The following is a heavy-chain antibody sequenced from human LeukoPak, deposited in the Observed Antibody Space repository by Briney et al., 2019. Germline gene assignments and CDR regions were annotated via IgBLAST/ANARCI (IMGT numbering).Heavy chain of an antibody. D-gene: IGHD5-12*01. V-gene: IGHV3-30*09. Sequence: GGSLRLSCAASGFTVSSNYMSWVRQAPGKGLEWVAVISYDGSNKYYADSVKGRFAISRDNSKNTLYLQMNSLRAEDTAVYYCARDGGNSGYDSYNWFDPWGQGTLVTVSS. CDR1: GFTVSSNY. CDR2: ISYDGSNK. J-gene: IGHJ5*02. CDR3: ARDGGNSGYDSYNWFDP.